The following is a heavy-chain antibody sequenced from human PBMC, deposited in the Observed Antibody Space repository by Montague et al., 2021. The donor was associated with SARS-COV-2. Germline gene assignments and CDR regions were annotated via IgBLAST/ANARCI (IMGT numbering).Heavy chain of an antibody. CDR1: GVSLSTSGMC. J-gene: IGHJ6*02. V-gene: IGHV2-70*11. Sequence: VKPTQTLTLTCTFSGVSLSTSGMCMTWIRQPPGKALEWLARIDWDGDTYYNTSLKSRLTISKDTSKNLVVLTMTNMDPVDTATYYCARGPSDTYYYNGMDVWGRGTTVTVSS. CDR3: ARGPSDTYYYNGMDV. CDR2: IDWDGDT.